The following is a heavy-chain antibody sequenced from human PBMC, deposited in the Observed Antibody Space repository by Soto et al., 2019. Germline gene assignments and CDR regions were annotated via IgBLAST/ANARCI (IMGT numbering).Heavy chain of an antibody. J-gene: IGHJ6*04. V-gene: IGHV1-24*01. CDR3: ATSWMSGLGI. CDR2: FDPEDGET. D-gene: IGHD6-13*01. Sequence: CEVSGDRLKGLSLRWPRQDTGKGLEWMGGFDPEDGETIYAQKFQGRVTMTEDTSTDTAYMELSSLRSEDTAVNYCATSWMSGLGIRAKGTTVPVSS. CDR1: GDRLKGLS.